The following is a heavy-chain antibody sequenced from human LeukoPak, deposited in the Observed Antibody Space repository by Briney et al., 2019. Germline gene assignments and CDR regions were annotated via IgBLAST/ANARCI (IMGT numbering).Heavy chain of an antibody. CDR3: AKDGSSSWYYYHYGMDV. V-gene: IGHV3-30*18. D-gene: IGHD6-13*01. CDR1: GFTFSSYG. CDR2: ISYDGSNK. Sequence: GRSLRLSCAASGFTFSSYGMHWVRQAPGKGLEWVAVISYDGSNKYYADSVKGRFTISRDNSKNTLYLQMNSLRAEDTAVYYCAKDGSSSWYYYHYGMDVWGQGTTVTVSS. J-gene: IGHJ6*02.